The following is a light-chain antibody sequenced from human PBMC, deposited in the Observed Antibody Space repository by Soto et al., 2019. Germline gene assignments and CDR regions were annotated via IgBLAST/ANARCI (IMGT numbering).Light chain of an antibody. Sequence: IRLTQSPSSFSASTGDRVTITCRASQGISSHLAWYQQKPGRAPKLLIYAASTLQSGVPSRFSGSGSGTDFTFTISCLQAEDFATYYCQQYYNYPRTFGQGTKLEIK. CDR3: QQYYNYPRT. V-gene: IGKV1-8*01. CDR2: AAS. CDR1: QGISSH. J-gene: IGKJ1*01.